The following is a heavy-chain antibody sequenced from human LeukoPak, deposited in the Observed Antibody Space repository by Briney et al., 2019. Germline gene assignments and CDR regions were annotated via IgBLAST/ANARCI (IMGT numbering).Heavy chain of an antibody. D-gene: IGHD1-20*01. CDR3: ARVYNWNYHYMDV. V-gene: IGHV1-2*02. J-gene: IGHJ6*03. Sequence: ASVKVSCKASGYTFTGYYMNWVRQAPGQGLEWMGWINPNSGGTNYAQKLQGRVTMSRDTSISTAYMELSRLRSDNTAVYYCARVYNWNYHYMDVWGKGTTVTVSS. CDR1: GYTFTGYY. CDR2: INPNSGGT.